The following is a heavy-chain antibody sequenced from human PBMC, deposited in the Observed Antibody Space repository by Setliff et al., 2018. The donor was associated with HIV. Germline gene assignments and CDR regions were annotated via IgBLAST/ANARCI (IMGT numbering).Heavy chain of an antibody. CDR3: AKRTFGSGRLDP. CDR1: GDSISSGSYY. CDR2: IHTTGST. J-gene: IGHJ5*02. V-gene: IGHV4-61*09. D-gene: IGHD3-16*01. Sequence: SETLSLTCSVSGDSISSGSYYWSWIRLPAGKGLEWIGQIHTTGSTNYNPSLKSRVTISMDTPKNQFSLNLNSVTATDTAVYYCAKRTFGSGRLDPWGQGTLVTVSS.